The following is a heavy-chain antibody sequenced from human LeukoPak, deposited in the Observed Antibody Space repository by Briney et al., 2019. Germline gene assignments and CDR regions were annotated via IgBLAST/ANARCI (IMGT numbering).Heavy chain of an antibody. CDR3: AKSGGYGLIDY. V-gene: IGHV4-39*01. D-gene: IGHD6-25*01. CDR2: IYSSGST. CDR1: GVSISSSSYY. Sequence: PSETLSLTSNVSGVSISSSSYYWGWIRQPPGKGLEWIGSIYSSGSTYYNSPLKSRVTISIDTSKNQVSLKMSSVTAADTAVYYCAKSGGYGLIDYWGQGTLVTVSS. J-gene: IGHJ4*01.